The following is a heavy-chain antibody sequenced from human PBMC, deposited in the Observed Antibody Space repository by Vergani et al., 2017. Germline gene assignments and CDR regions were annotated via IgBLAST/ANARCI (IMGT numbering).Heavy chain of an antibody. D-gene: IGHD2-2*01. V-gene: IGHV4-38-2*01. CDR2: IYHSGST. CDR1: GYSINSGYY. CDR3: ARHSRAHCVSTSYYWPLPLHY. J-gene: IGHJ4*02. Sequence: QVQLQESGPGLVKPSETLSLTCAVSGYSINSGYYWGWIRQPPGKGLEWIASIYHSGSTYYNPSLKSRVTISVDPSRNQFSLNLTSVTAADTAIYYCARHSRAHCVSTSYYWPLPLHYWGQGTLVTVSS.